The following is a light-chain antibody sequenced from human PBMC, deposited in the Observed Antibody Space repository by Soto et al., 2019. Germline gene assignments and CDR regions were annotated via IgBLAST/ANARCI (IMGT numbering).Light chain of an antibody. CDR2: EYR. CDR1: SSDVGGFNY. Sequence: QCVLTQPASVSGSPGQTITIPCTGTSSDVGGFNYGSWYEQHPGKTPKLLIYEYRNRPSGVSNRFSGSKSGNTASLTISVLQAQDEVDYFFISSTGSSSGVFGTGTKVTV. CDR3: ISSTGSSSGV. V-gene: IGLV2-14*01. J-gene: IGLJ1*01.